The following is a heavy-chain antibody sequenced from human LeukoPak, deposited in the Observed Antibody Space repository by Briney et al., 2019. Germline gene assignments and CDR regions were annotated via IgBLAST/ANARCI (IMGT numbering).Heavy chain of an antibody. CDR1: GFIFSSYA. J-gene: IGHJ4*02. V-gene: IGHV3-23*01. Sequence: GGSLRLSCAASGFIFSSYALSWVRQAPGKGLEWVSTISGSGSTRHSADFVKGRFTISRDNSKNTLYLQMNSLRAEDTAVYYCAKELSAVREYWGQGTLVTVSS. D-gene: IGHD3-10*01. CDR3: AKELSAVREY. CDR2: ISGSGSTR.